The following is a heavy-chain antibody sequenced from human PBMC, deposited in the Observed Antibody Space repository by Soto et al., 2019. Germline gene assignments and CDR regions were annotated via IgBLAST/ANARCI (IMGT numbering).Heavy chain of an antibody. CDR3: AKDAHCSGGSCYSYFWLGVYYYYGMDV. V-gene: IGHV3-30*18. CDR2: ISYDGSNK. CDR1: GFTFSSYG. Sequence: QVQLVESGGGVVQPGRSLRLSCAASGFTFSSYGMHWVRQAPGKGLEWVAVISYDGSNKYYADSVKGRFTISRDNSKNTLYLQMNSLRAEDTDVYYCAKDAHCSGGSCYSYFWLGVYYYYGMDVWGQGTTVTVSS. J-gene: IGHJ6*02. D-gene: IGHD2-15*01.